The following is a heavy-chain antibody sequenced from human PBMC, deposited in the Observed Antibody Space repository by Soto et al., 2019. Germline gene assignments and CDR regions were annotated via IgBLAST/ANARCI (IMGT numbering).Heavy chain of an antibody. Sequence: GGTLRLSCAASGFTFSSYSMNWVRQAPGKGLEWVSSISSSGNSIYYADSVKGRFTISRDSAKNSLYLQMNSLRAEDTAVYYCARDYSDSSGFFGDYYGMDVWGQGTTVTVSS. CDR1: GFTFSSYS. CDR3: ARDYSDSSGFFGDYYGMDV. V-gene: IGHV3-21*04. J-gene: IGHJ6*01. D-gene: IGHD3-22*01. CDR2: ISSSGNSI.